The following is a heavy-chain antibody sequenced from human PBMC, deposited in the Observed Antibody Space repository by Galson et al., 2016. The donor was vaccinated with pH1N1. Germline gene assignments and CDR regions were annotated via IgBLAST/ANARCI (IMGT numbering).Heavy chain of an antibody. D-gene: IGHD5-18*01. CDR2: IFPGDSDT. J-gene: IGHJ4*02. V-gene: IGHV5-51*01. CDR3: ARHSGDGYRYGSERYCDY. Sequence: QSGAEVTKPGESLKISCKGSGYSFTRYWIGWVRQMPGKGLEWMGIIFPGDSDTRYSPSFKGQVTISADTSNNPAYLQMSSLKASDTAMYYCARHSGDGYRYGSERYCDYWGQGTLVTVSS. CDR1: GYSFTRYW.